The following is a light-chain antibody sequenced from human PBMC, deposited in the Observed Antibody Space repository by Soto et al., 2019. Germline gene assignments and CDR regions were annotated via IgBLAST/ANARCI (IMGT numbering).Light chain of an antibody. V-gene: IGLV1-40*01. J-gene: IGLJ3*02. Sequence: QPVLTQPPSVSGAPGQRVTISCTGSSSNIGADYGVHWYQQLPGRAPKLLIYDNNNRPSGVPDRFSGSKSDTSASLAITGLRAEDEADYYCQSYDTSLRDWNWVFGGGTKLTVL. CDR1: SSNIGADYG. CDR3: QSYDTSLRDWNWV. CDR2: DNN.